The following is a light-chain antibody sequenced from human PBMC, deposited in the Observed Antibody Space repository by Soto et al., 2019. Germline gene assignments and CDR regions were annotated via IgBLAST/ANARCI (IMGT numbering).Light chain of an antibody. V-gene: IGKV3-20*01. Sequence: EIVLTQSPGTLSLSPGERATLSCRASQSVSSSYLAWYQQKPGQAPRLLIYGAASRATGIPDRFSGSGSGTDCTLTISRLEPEDFAVYYCQQYGSSPPYTFGQGTKLEIK. J-gene: IGKJ2*01. CDR1: QSVSSSY. CDR3: QQYGSSPPYT. CDR2: GAA.